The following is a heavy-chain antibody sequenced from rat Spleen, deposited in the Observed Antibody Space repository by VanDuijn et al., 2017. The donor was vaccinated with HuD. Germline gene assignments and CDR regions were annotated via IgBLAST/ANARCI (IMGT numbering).Heavy chain of an antibody. CDR3: ARRSGDVNYFDY. Sequence: EVQLVESGGGLVQPGRSLKLSCAASGFTFSDYGMVWVLQAPTKGLEWVASISFNGVSTYYRDSVKGRFTISRDNAKSILYLQMNSLKSEDTATYYWARRSGDVNYFDYWGQGVMVTVSS. CDR1: GFTFSDYG. D-gene: IGHD1-1*01. CDR2: ISFNGVST. V-gene: IGHV5-20*01. J-gene: IGHJ2*01.